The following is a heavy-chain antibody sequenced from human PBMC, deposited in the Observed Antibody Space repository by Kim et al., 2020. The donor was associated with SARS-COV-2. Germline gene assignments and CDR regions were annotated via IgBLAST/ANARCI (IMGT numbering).Heavy chain of an antibody. D-gene: IGHD2-8*02. Sequence: SQTLSLTCAVYGGSFSGYYWSWIRQPPGKGLEWIGEINHSGSTNYNPSLKSRVTISVDTSKNQFSLKLSSVTAADTAVYYCARGTGVVDYWGQGTLVTVS. J-gene: IGHJ4*02. CDR3: ARGTGVVDY. CDR2: INHSGST. V-gene: IGHV4-34*01. CDR1: GGSFSGYY.